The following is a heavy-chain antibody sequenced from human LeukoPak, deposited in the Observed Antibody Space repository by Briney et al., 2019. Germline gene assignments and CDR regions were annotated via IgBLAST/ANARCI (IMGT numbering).Heavy chain of an antibody. CDR1: GFTFSSYA. CDR2: ISYDGSNK. CDR3: ARVLMPYDILTGSFDY. J-gene: IGHJ4*02. Sequence: GRSLRLSCAASGFTFSSYAMHWVRQAPGKGLEWVAVISYDGSNKYYADSVKGRFTISRDNSKNTLYLQMNSLRAEDTAVYYCARVLMPYDILTGSFDYWGQETLVTVSS. D-gene: IGHD3-9*01. V-gene: IGHV3-30*04.